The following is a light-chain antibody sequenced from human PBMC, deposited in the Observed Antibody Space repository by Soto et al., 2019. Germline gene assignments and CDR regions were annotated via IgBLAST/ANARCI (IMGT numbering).Light chain of an antibody. CDR2: EVS. J-gene: IGLJ3*02. CDR1: SSDVGGFHY. Sequence: QSVLTQPASVSGSPGQSITISCTGTSSDVGGFHYVSWYQQHPGKAPKLIISEVSHRPSGVSNRFSGSKSGNTASLTISWLQAEDEADYYCTSYTNTSTLGVFGGGTKLTVL. V-gene: IGLV2-14*01. CDR3: TSYTNTSTLGV.